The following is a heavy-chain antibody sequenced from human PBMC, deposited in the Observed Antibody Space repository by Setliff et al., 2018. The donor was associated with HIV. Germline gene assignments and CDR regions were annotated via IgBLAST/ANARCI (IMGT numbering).Heavy chain of an antibody. CDR1: GYTFPSFY. CDR2: INPTSGNT. CDR3: ARGGHYSGSYLPRDYYMDV. Sequence: ASVKVSCKASGYTFPSFYVHWVRQAPGQGLEWMGIINPTSGNTTYAQNFQGRVTLTRDTSTSTVYMELSRLRSEDTAVYYCARGGHYSGSYLPRDYYMDVWGKGTTVTVSS. J-gene: IGHJ6*03. D-gene: IGHD1-26*01. V-gene: IGHV1-46*01.